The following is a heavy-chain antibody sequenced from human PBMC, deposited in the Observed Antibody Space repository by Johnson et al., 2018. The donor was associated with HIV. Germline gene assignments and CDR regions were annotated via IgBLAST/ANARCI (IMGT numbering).Heavy chain of an antibody. CDR1: GFTFSSYA. CDR3: ARDWAAVGRVGGMDAFDI. Sequence: VQLVESGGGVVQPGRSLRLSCAGSGFTFSSYAFHWVRQAPAKGLEWVAAISYDGSDKYHADSVKGRFTISRDNAKNSLYLQMNSLRAEDTALYYCARDWAAVGRVGGMDAFDIWGQGTMVTVSS. V-gene: IGHV3-30*04. CDR2: ISYDGSDK. D-gene: IGHD6-13*01. J-gene: IGHJ3*02.